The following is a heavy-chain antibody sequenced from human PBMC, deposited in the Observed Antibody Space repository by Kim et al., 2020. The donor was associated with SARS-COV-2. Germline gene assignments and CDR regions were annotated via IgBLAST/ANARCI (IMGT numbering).Heavy chain of an antibody. J-gene: IGHJ4*02. V-gene: IGHV3-15*01. D-gene: IGHD2-15*01. CDR2: VKSETDGGTI. Sequence: GGSLRLSCAASGFTFSNVWMSWVRQAPGKGLEWIGRVKSETDGGTIDYAAAVKGRFTISRDDLKDTVYLQMNSLKTEDTAVYYCTPLMSEPARGYWGLGTVVTVSS. CDR1: GFTFSNVW. CDR3: TPLMSEPARGY.